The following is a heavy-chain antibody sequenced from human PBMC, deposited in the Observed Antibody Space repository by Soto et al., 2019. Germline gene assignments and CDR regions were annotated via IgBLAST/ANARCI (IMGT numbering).Heavy chain of an antibody. CDR2: ISAYNGNT. Sequence: ASVKVSCKASGYTFTSYGISWVRQAPGQGLEWMGWISAYNGNTNYAQKLQGRVTMTTDTSTSTPNMELRSLRSDETAVYYCARDSNSVEGIDYWGQGTLVTVSS. CDR1: GYTFTSYG. D-gene: IGHD6-19*01. V-gene: IGHV1-18*01. CDR3: ARDSNSVEGIDY. J-gene: IGHJ4*02.